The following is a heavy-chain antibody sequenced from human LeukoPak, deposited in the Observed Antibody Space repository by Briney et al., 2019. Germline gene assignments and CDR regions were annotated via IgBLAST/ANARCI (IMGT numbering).Heavy chain of an antibody. Sequence: GGSLRLSCAASGFTFSSYAMSWVRQAPGKGLEWVSAISGSGGSTYYADSVKGRFTVSRDNSKNTLYLQMNSLEAEATAVYYCARDIVVVVSATRSDAFDIWGQGTMVTVSS. V-gene: IGHV3-23*01. CDR3: ARDIVVVVSATRSDAFDI. J-gene: IGHJ3*02. CDR2: ISGSGGST. CDR1: GFTFSSYA. D-gene: IGHD2-15*01.